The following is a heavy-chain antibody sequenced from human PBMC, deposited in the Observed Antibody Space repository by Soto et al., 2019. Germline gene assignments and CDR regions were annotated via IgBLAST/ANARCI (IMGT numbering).Heavy chain of an antibody. D-gene: IGHD3-10*01. V-gene: IGHV3-7*01. CDR3: ARDKYYYGSGSYADY. Sequence: GGSLRLSCAASGFTFSSYWMSWVRQAPGKGLEWVANIKQDGSEKYYVDSVKGRFTISRDNAKNSLYLQMNSLRAEDTAVYYCARDKYYYGSGSYADYWGQGTLVTVSS. J-gene: IGHJ4*02. CDR2: IKQDGSEK. CDR1: GFTFSSYW.